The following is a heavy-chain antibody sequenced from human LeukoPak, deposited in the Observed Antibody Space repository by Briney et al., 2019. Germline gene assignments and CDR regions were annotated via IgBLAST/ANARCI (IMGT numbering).Heavy chain of an antibody. CDR1: GSTVSNNY. Sequence: PGGSLRLSCAASGSTVSNNYMSWVREAPRKGLEWVSVIYSGGSTYYADSVKGRLTISRDNSKNTLYLQMNSLRAEDTAVYYCARIYSGSYSDYWGQGTLVTVSS. CDR2: IYSGGST. CDR3: ARIYSGSYSDY. J-gene: IGHJ4*02. D-gene: IGHD1-26*01. V-gene: IGHV3-53*01.